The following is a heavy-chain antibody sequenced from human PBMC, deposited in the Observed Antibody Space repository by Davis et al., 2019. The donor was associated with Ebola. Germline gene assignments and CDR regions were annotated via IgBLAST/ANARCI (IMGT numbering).Heavy chain of an antibody. CDR2: IMEDGSEK. V-gene: IGHV3-7*01. CDR3: ARDIAYGTFDY. Sequence: PGGSLRLSCAASGFTFSSYWMSWVRQAPGKGLEWVANIMEDGSEKYYEDSVKGRFTISRDNAKNSLYLQMNSLRADDMAVYYCARDIAYGTFDYWGRGTQVTVSS. D-gene: IGHD4-17*01. J-gene: IGHJ4*02. CDR1: GFTFSSYW.